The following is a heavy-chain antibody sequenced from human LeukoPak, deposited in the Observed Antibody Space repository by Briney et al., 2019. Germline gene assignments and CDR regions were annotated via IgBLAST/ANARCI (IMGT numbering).Heavy chain of an antibody. CDR2: IYYSGST. CDR3: ARGLTLAGAYP. J-gene: IGHJ5*02. Sequence: PSETLSLTCTVSGGSISSYYWSWIRQPPGKGLEWIGYIYYSGSTNYNPSLKSRVTISVDTSKNQFSLKLSSVTAADTAIYYCARGLTLAGAYPWGQGTLVSVSS. V-gene: IGHV4-59*01. D-gene: IGHD1-26*01. CDR1: GGSISSYY.